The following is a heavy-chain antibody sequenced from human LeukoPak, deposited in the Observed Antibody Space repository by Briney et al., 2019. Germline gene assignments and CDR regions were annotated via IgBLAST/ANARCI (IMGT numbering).Heavy chain of an antibody. CDR1: GDSISSGDYY. CDR3: ARDRVGSGSHDFDY. Sequence: PSQTLSLTCTVSGDSISSGDYYWSWTRQPAGKGLEWIGRISSSGSTYYNPSLKSRVTISVDTSKNQFSLKLSSVTAADTAVYYCARDRVGSGSHDFDYWGQGTLVTVSS. CDR2: ISSSGST. J-gene: IGHJ4*02. D-gene: IGHD3-10*01. V-gene: IGHV4-61*02.